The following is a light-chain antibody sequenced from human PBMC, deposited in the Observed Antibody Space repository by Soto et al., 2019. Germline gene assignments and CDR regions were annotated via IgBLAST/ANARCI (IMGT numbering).Light chain of an antibody. CDR2: DAY. CDR3: QQYSDWPLYT. Sequence: EIVRTQSPATLSVSLGERATLSCMASQSVGGYLAWYQQRPGQVPRLLIYDAYTRAAGVPARFSGSGSGTEFSLTISSLKSEDFAVYYCQQYSDWPLYTFGQGTKVDIK. CDR1: QSVGGY. V-gene: IGKV3-15*01. J-gene: IGKJ2*01.